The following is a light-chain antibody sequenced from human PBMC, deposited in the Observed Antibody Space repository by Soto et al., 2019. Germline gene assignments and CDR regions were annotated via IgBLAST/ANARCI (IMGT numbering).Light chain of an antibody. CDR2: GAS. CDR3: QQYNNWPSWT. V-gene: IGKV3-15*01. Sequence: EIVLTQSPGTLSLSPGERATLSCRTIQSVSNNYLAWYQQKPGQAPRLLIYGASSRAAGIPARFSGSGSGTEFTLTISSLQSEDSAIYYCQQYNNWPSWTFGQGTKVDIK. CDR1: QSVSNN. J-gene: IGKJ1*01.